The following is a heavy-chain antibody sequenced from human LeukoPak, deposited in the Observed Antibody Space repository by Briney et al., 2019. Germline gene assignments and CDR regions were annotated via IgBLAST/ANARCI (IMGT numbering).Heavy chain of an antibody. V-gene: IGHV5-51*01. J-gene: IGHJ4*02. CDR3: ARPSGGYVDY. D-gene: IGHD2-8*02. CDR2: TYAGDSDT. Sequence: GESLKISCKGSGYSFSTYWIGWVRQMPGEGLEWMGITYAGDSDTRYSPSFQGQVTISADKSISTAYLQWSSLRASDTAMYYCARPSGGYVDYWGQGTLVTVSS. CDR1: GYSFSTYW.